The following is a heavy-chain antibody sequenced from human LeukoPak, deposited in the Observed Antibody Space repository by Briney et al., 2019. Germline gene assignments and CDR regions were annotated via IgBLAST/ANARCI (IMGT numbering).Heavy chain of an antibody. J-gene: IGHJ4*02. CDR3: ARAGYCSSTSCTFDY. CDR2: INPSGGST. D-gene: IGHD2-2*01. CDR1: GYTFTSYG. Sequence: ASVKVSCKASGYTFTSYGISWVRQAPGQGLEWVGIINPSGGSTTYAQKFQGRVTMTRDTSTSTVYMELSSLRSEDTAVYYCARAGYCSSTSCTFDYWGQGTLVTVSS. V-gene: IGHV1-46*01.